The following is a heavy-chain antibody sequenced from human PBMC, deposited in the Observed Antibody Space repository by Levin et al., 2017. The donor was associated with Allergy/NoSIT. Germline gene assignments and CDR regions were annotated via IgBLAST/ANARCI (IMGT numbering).Heavy chain of an antibody. J-gene: IGHJ2*01. V-gene: IGHV1-69*13. D-gene: IGHD3-16*01. Sequence: ASVKVSCKASGGTFSSYAISWVRQAPGQGLEWMGGIIPIFGTANYAQKFQGRVTITADESTSTAYMELSSLRSEDTAVYYCARDEGLIGYFDLWGRGTLVTVSS. CDR3: ARDEGLIGYFDL. CDR2: IIPIFGTA. CDR1: GGTFSSYA.